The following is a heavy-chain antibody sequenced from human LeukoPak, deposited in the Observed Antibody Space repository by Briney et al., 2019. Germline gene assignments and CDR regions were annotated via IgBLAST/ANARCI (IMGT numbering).Heavy chain of an antibody. CDR1: GVSISSSSYY. CDR2: IYYSGST. V-gene: IGHV4-39*07. CDR3: ARSTTSYYYMDV. D-gene: IGHD4-17*01. J-gene: IGHJ6*03. Sequence: SETLSFTCTVSGVSISSSSYYWGWIRQPPGKGLEWIGSIYYSGSTYYNPSLKSRVTMSVDTSKNQFSLKLSSVTAADTAVYYCARSTTSYYYMDVWGKGTTVTISS.